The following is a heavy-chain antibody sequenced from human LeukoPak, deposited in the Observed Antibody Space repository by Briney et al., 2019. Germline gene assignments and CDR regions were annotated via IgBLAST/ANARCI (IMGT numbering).Heavy chain of an antibody. CDR1: GFTFSSYA. V-gene: IGHV3-23*01. J-gene: IGHJ4*02. Sequence: PGGSLRLSCAASGFTFSSYAMTWVRQAPGKGLDWVSSISDFGGSTYYADSVEGRFTISRDNSKNTLYLQMNSLRAEDTAVYYCAKDRGYGSGSSQDFWGQGTLVTVSS. D-gene: IGHD3-10*01. CDR3: AKDRGYGSGSSQDF. CDR2: ISDFGGST.